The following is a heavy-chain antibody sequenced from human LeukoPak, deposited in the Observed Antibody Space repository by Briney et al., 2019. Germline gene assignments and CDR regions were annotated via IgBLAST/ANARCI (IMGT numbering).Heavy chain of an antibody. V-gene: IGHV4-38-2*02. J-gene: IGHJ6*03. CDR2: IYNSGST. CDR1: GYSISSGYF. Sequence: PSETLSLTCTVSGYSISSGYFWGWIRQTPGKGLEWIGSIYNSGSTYYNPSLKSRVTLSVDTSKNQFSLQLNSVTAADTAVYFCARGIVLLWFGESRNYYYMDVWGKGTTVTISS. D-gene: IGHD3-10*01. CDR3: ARGIVLLWFGESRNYYYMDV.